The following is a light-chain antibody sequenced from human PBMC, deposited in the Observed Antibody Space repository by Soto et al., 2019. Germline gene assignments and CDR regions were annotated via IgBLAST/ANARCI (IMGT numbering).Light chain of an antibody. V-gene: IGLV1-51*02. CDR1: SSNIGNNY. CDR3: GTWDTSLSVV. CDR2: ESD. Sequence: QSVLTQPPSVPAAPGQMVTISCSGSSSNIGNNYVSWYQQLPGTAPKLLIYESDKRPSGIPDRFSGSKSGTSATLGIAGLQTGDEADYYCGTWDTSLSVVFGGGTKLTVL. J-gene: IGLJ2*01.